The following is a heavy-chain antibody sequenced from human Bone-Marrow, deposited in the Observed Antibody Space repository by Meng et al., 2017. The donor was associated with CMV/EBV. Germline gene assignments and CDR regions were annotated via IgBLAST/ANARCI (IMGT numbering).Heavy chain of an antibody. J-gene: IGHJ5*02. CDR2: IYYSGTT. CDR3: ARRMYYDILTGYYDCTWFDP. V-gene: IGHV4-31*02. CDR1: GNYY. Sequence: GNYYWSWIRQQPGKGLEWIGYIYYSGTTFYHPSLKSRVTLSVDTSKNQFSLKLASVTAADTAVYYCARRMYYDILTGYYDCTWFDPWGQGTLVTVSS. D-gene: IGHD3-9*01.